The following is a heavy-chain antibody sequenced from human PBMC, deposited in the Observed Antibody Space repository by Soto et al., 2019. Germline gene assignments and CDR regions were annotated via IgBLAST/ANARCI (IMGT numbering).Heavy chain of an antibody. D-gene: IGHD3-9*01. V-gene: IGHV3-30-3*01. CDR3: ARDPRFGRLLYYYYGMDV. Sequence: GGSLRLSCAASGFTFSSYAMHWVRQAPGKGLEWVAVISYDGSNKYYADSVKGRFTISRDNSKNTLYLQMNSLRAEDTAVYYCARDPRFGRLLYYYYGMDVWGQGTTVTVSS. J-gene: IGHJ6*02. CDR2: ISYDGSNK. CDR1: GFTFSSYA.